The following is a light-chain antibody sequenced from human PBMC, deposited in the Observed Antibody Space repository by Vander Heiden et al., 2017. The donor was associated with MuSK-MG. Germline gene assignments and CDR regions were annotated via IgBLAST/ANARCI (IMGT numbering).Light chain of an antibody. Sequence: AIRMTQSPSSFSASTGDRVTITCRASQGISSYLAWYQQKPGKAPKLLIYAASTLQSGVPSRFSGSGSGTDFTLTISCLQSEDFATYYCQQDDSSPMTFGQGTKVEIK. CDR1: QGISSY. CDR3: QQDDSSPMT. V-gene: IGKV1-8*01. CDR2: AAS. J-gene: IGKJ1*01.